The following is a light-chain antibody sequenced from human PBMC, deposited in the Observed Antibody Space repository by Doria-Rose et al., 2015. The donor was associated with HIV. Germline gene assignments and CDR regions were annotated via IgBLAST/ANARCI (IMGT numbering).Light chain of an antibody. Sequence: TQSPESLGMSLGERATLNCKSNQSLLYTSKNYLAWYQQDPGRPPKLFIYWASTRQSWVTARFSGSGSGTEFTLTISSLEAEDEAVYYCQQYYDTPSFGPGTTVEIK. CDR3: QQYYDTPS. V-gene: IGKV4-1*01. J-gene: IGKJ3*01. CDR2: WAS. CDR1: QSLLYTSKNY.